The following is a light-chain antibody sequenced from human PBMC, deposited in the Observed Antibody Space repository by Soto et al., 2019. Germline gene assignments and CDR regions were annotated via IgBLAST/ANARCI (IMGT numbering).Light chain of an antibody. V-gene: IGLV2-14*01. CDR1: SSDVGGYNY. Sequence: QSELTQPASVSRSPGQSINITCTGTSSDVGGYNYVSWYQQHPGKAPKLMIYDVSNRPSGVSNRFSGSKSGNTASLTISGLQAEDEADYYCSSYTSSSTRVFGGGTKVTVL. CDR3: SSYTSSSTRV. J-gene: IGLJ2*01. CDR2: DVS.